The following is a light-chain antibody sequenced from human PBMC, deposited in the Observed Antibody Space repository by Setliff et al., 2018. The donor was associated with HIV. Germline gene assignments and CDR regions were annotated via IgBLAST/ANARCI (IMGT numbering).Light chain of an antibody. CDR1: SSNIGNNY. Sequence: QSALTQPPSVSAAPGQKVTISCSGSSSNIGNNYVSWYQQLPGTAPKLLIYENNKRPSGIPDRFSGSKSGTSATLGITGLQTGDEADYYCGTWDSSLSAGVFGGGTK. CDR2: ENN. V-gene: IGLV1-51*02. J-gene: IGLJ2*01. CDR3: GTWDSSLSAGV.